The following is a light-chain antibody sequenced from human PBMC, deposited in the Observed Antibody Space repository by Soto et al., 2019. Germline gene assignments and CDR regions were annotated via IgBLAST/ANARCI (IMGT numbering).Light chain of an antibody. Sequence: IRLNRTHPTRVVPVGNVDPIPRRASQTFNGWLAWYQQKPGQAPRLLTYKASMLGSGVPARFSGSGSGTEFTLTISSLHPEDFAIYYCQEHTSWSRTFGRGTKVDIK. J-gene: IGKJ1*01. V-gene: IGKV1-5*03. CDR1: QTFNGW. CDR2: KAS. CDR3: QEHTSWSRT.